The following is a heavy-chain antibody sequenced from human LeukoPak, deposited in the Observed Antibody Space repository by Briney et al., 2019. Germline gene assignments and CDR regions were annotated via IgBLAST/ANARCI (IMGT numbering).Heavy chain of an antibody. CDR3: ARGRFYYGSGLKTYYYYYMDV. Sequence: ASVKVSCKASGGTFSSYAISWVRQAPGQGLEWMGGIIPIFGTANYAQKFQGRVTITADESTSTAYMELSSLRSEDTAVYYCARGRFYYGSGLKTYYYYYMDVWGKGTTVTISS. CDR1: GGTFSSYA. J-gene: IGHJ6*03. D-gene: IGHD3-10*01. CDR2: IIPIFGTA. V-gene: IGHV1-69*13.